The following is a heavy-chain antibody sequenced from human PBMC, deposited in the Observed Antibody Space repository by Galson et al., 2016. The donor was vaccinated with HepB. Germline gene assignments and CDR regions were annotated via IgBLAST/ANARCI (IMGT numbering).Heavy chain of an antibody. CDR3: AKGAYSLPENFQH. CDR1: GFNFGDYY. CDR2: ISSSGSTI. D-gene: IGHD2-15*01. J-gene: IGHJ1*01. V-gene: IGHV3-11*01. Sequence: SLRLSCAASGFNFGDYYMSWIRQAPGKGLEWLTYISSSGSTIHYADSLKGRFTISRDNSKSTLYLQMNSLRAEDTAVYYCAKGAYSLPENFQHWGQGTLVTVSS.